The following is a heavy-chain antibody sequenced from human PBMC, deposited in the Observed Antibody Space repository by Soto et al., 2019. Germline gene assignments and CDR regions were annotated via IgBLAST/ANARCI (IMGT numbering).Heavy chain of an antibody. CDR1: RFIFSSYA. CDR2: ISVSGASA. J-gene: IGHJ6*02. V-gene: IGHV3-23*01. D-gene: IGHD3-3*01. CDR3: AKGPTIFGVVITFEYYYGMDV. Sequence: VGSLRLSCAASRFIFSSYAMSWVRQAPGKGLEWVSAISVSGASAYYADSVKGRFAISRDNSKNTLYLQMNSLRAEDTAVYYCAKGPTIFGVVITFEYYYGMDVWGQGTTVTVSS.